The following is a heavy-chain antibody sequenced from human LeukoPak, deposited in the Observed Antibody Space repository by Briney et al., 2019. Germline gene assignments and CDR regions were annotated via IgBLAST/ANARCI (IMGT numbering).Heavy chain of an antibody. D-gene: IGHD3-22*01. CDR2: IYSGGNT. J-gene: IGHJ4*02. Sequence: GGSLRLSCAASGFTVSSNYMSWVRQAPGKGLEWVSVIYSGGNTYYADSVKGRFTISRDNSKNTLYLQINSLRAEDTAVYYCETYYYDSSGYFFDYWGQGTLVTVSS. CDR3: ETYYYDSSGYFFDY. V-gene: IGHV3-53*01. CDR1: GFTVSSNY.